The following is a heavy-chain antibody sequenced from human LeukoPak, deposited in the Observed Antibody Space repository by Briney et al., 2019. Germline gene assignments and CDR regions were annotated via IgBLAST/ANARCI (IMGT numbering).Heavy chain of an antibody. J-gene: IGHJ4*02. V-gene: IGHV3-30*02. CDR3: ARAMAVAGCY. D-gene: IGHD6-19*01. Sequence: GGSLRLSCAASGSTFSSYGMHWVRQAPGKGLEWVAFIRYDGSNKYYADSVKGRFTISRDNAKNSLYLQMNSLRAEDTAVYYCARAMAVAGCYWGQGTLVTVSS. CDR2: IRYDGSNK. CDR1: GSTFSSYG.